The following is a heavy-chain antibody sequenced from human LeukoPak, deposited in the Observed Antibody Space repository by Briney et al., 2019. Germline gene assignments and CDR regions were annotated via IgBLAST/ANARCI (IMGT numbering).Heavy chain of an antibody. CDR1: GGSINTRTNY. CDR3: ARGVVVLNTKLGGWEY. Sequence: SSETLSLTCAVSGGSINTRTNYWGWIRQPPGKTPEWIGTIYYTGNTYYNPSLKSRLTISIDTSRNQFSLRLTSVTAADTALYFCARGVVVLNTKLGGWEYWGPRTLVTVSS. V-gene: IGHV4-39*07. J-gene: IGHJ4*02. D-gene: IGHD6-19*01. CDR2: IYYTGNT.